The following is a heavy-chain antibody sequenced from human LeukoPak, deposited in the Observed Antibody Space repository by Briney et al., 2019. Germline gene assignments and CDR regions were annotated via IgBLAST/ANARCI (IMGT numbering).Heavy chain of an antibody. CDR1: GGSISSSSYY. Sequence: SETLSLTCTVSGGSISSSSYYWGWIRQPPGKGLEWIGRSYYSGRTYYNPSLKSRVTISGDTSKNQFSLKLSSVTAADTAVYYCARHCSSTSCYHGPQFDYWGQGTLVTVSS. J-gene: IGHJ4*02. D-gene: IGHD2-2*01. CDR3: ARHCSSTSCYHGPQFDY. CDR2: SYYSGRT. V-gene: IGHV4-39*01.